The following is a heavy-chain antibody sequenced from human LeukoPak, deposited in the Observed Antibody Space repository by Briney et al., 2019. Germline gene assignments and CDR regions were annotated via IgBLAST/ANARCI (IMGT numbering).Heavy chain of an antibody. CDR1: GFTFSNAW. CDR2: IKRKTDGGTT. J-gene: IGHJ4*02. D-gene: IGHD4-17*01. CDR3: TTFDYAAFDH. Sequence: GGSLRLSCAASGFTFSNAWMSWVRQAPGKGLEWDGRIKRKTDGGTTDYAAPVKGRFTISRDDSKNTLYLQMNSLKTEDTAVYYCTTFDYAAFDHWGQGTLVTVSS. V-gene: IGHV3-15*01.